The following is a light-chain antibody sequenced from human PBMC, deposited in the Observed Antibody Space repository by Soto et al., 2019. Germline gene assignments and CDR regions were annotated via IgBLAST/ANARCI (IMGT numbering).Light chain of an antibody. V-gene: IGLV2-14*01. CDR2: EVT. CDR3: TSYTASSTYV. CDR1: SSDVGDYNF. J-gene: IGLJ1*01. Sequence: QSALTQPASVSGSPGQSIIISCTGTSSDVGDYNFVSWYQQHPGKAPKFIIYEVTNRPSGVSHRFSGSKSGNTASLTISGLQAEDEADYYCTSYTASSTYVFGTGTKVTVL.